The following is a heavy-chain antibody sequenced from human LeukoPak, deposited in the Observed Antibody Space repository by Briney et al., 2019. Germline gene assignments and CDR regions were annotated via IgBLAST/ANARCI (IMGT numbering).Heavy chain of an antibody. Sequence: GGSLRLSCAASGFTFTNYSMNWVRQAPGKGLDWVSYISSSSSTIYYADSVKGRFTISRDNAKNSLYLQMNSQRAEDTAVYYCAKGAMASILNWGQGTLVTVSS. CDR2: ISSSSSTI. D-gene: IGHD5-18*01. V-gene: IGHV3-48*04. CDR3: AKGAMASILN. CDR1: GFTFTNYS. J-gene: IGHJ4*02.